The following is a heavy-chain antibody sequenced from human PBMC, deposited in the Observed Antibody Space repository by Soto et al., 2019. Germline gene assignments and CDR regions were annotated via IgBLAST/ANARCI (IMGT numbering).Heavy chain of an antibody. J-gene: IGHJ5*01. Sequence: SVNVSCKSSGYIFTYVYLYWVRQAPGQGLEWMGWIKPNNGNTNYAQKFQDRVTITRESSVSTVYMELSSLRSDDTGMYYCARGSLADYGYHYLDSWGQGTLVTVSS. D-gene: IGHD5-12*01. CDR2: IKPNNGNT. CDR3: ARGSLADYGYHYLDS. V-gene: IGHV1-45*02. CDR1: GYIFTYVY.